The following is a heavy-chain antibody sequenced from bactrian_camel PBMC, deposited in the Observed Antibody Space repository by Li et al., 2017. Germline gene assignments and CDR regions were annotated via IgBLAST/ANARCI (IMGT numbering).Heavy chain of an antibody. CDR3: ASRRYGCSSAGRDFFY. J-gene: IGHJ6*01. CDR1: GFTSDDSD. V-gene: IGHV3S63*01. D-gene: IGHD6*01. Sequence: HVQLVESGGGSVQAGGSLRLSCTASGFTSDDSDMGWYRQAPGKEREAVATIYSGITTYYTDSVKGRFTISRDNAKKTVYLQMNSLKPEDTAMYYCASRRYGCSSAGRDFFYWGQGTQVTVS. CDR2: TIYSGITT.